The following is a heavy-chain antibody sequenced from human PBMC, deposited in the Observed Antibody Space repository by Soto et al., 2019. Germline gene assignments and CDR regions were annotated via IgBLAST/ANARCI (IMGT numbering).Heavy chain of an antibody. CDR3: TTDYGSGSYYYYYYMDV. V-gene: IGHV3-15*01. CDR2: IKSKTDGGTT. D-gene: IGHD3-10*01. Sequence: PGGSLRLSCAASGFTFSNAWMSWVRQAPGKGLEWVGRIKSKTDGGTTDYAAPVKGRFTISRDDSKNTLYLQMNSLKTEDTAVYYCTTDYGSGSYYYYYYMDVWGKGTTVTVSS. CDR1: GFTFSNAW. J-gene: IGHJ6*03.